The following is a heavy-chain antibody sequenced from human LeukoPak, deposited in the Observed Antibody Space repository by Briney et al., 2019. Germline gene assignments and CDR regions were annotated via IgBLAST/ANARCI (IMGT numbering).Heavy chain of an antibody. CDR2: IYYSGST. D-gene: IGHD1-1*01. V-gene: IGHV4-39*07. Sequence: SETLSLTCTVSGGSISRSTYYWGWFRQPPGKGLEWIGTIYYSGSTYYNPSLKSRVTISVDTSKNQFSLKLSSVTAADTAVYYCARDNEYFDYWGQGTLVTVSS. CDR1: GGSISRSTYY. J-gene: IGHJ4*02. CDR3: ARDNEYFDY.